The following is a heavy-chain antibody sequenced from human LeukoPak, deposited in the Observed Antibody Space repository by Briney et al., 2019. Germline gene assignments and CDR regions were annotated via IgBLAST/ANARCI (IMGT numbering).Heavy chain of an antibody. CDR3: ARLCMATKIYSADY. J-gene: IGHJ4*02. Sequence: PGGSLRLSCAASGFTVSSKYMNWVRQAPGKGLEWVSILYAGGSTYYADSVKGRFTIYRDNSKNTLYLQMNSLRAEDTAVYYCARLCMATKIYSADYWGQGTLVTVSS. V-gene: IGHV3-53*01. CDR1: GFTVSSKY. D-gene: IGHD5-24*01. CDR2: LYAGGST.